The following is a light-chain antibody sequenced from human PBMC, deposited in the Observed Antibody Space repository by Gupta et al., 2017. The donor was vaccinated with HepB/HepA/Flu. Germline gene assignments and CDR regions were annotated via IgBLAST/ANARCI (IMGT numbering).Light chain of an antibody. J-gene: IGKJ1*01. V-gene: IGKV1-39*01. CDR3: QQSDSPPWT. Sequence: DIQMTQSPSSLSASVGDRVTITCRASQSIRSYLNWYQQKPGKAPKLLIYAASSLQSGVPSRFSGSGSGTDFTLTISSLQPEDFATYYCQQSDSPPWTFGQGTKVEIK. CDR1: QSIRSY. CDR2: AAS.